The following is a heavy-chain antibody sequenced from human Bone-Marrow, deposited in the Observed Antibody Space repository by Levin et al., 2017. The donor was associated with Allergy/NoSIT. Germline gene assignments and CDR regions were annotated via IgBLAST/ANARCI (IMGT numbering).Heavy chain of an antibody. CDR3: ASLQYGDYGNDY. V-gene: IGHV3-21*01. Sequence: AGGSLRLSCAASGFSFTTYSMNWVRQAPGKGLEWVSAITSDSSGTYYADSVKGRFTISRDNAKYSLYLQMNSLRPEDTAVYYCASLQYGDYGNDYWGQGTLVTVSS. CDR2: ITSDSSGT. J-gene: IGHJ4*02. CDR1: GFSFTTYS. D-gene: IGHD4-17*01.